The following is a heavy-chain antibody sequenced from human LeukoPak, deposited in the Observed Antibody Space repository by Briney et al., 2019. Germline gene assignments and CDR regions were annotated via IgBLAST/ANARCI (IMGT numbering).Heavy chain of an antibody. Sequence: GGSLRLSCAASGFTFSSYGMHWVRQAPGKGLEWVAVISYDGSNRYYADSVKGRFTISRDNPKNTLYLQMNSLRAEDTAVYYCTTDTIVVVVAATLHWGQGTLVTVSS. J-gene: IGHJ4*02. CDR1: GFTFSSYG. D-gene: IGHD2-15*01. CDR2: ISYDGSNR. CDR3: TTDTIVVVVAATLH. V-gene: IGHV3-30*03.